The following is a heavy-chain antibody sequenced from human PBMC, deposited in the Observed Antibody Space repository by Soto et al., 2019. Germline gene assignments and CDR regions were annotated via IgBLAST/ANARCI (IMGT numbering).Heavy chain of an antibody. J-gene: IGHJ5*02. V-gene: IGHV3-30-3*01. CDR1: GFTFSSYA. D-gene: IGHD2-2*01. Sequence: QVQLVESGGGVVQPGRSLRLSCAASGFTFSSYAMHWVRQAPGKGLEWVAVISYDGSNKYYADSVKGRFTISRDNSKNTLYLQMNSLRAEDTAVYYCARGARYWYCSSTSCSDNWFDPWGQGTLVTVSS. CDR3: ARGARYWYCSSTSCSDNWFDP. CDR2: ISYDGSNK.